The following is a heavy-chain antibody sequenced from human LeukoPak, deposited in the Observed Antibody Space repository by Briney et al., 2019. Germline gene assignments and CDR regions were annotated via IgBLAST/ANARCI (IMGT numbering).Heavy chain of an antibody. J-gene: IGHJ5*02. CDR2: IYSTGSTT. CDR3: VRGGYGDYGRGS. CDR1: GFTFRSHE. Sequence: GGSLRLSCVASGFTFRSHEMNWVRQASGKGLEWISYIYSTGSTTYYADSVKGRFTISRDNAKNSLYLQMNSLRVEDTAVYYCVRGGYGDYGRGSWGQGTLLTVSS. D-gene: IGHD4-17*01. V-gene: IGHV3-48*03.